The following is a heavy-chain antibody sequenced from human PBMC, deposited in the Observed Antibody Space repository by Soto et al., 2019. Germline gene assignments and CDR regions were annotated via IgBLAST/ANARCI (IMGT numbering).Heavy chain of an antibody. Sequence: RLSCAASGFTFSSYAMHWVRQAPGKGLEWVAVISYDGSNKYYADSVKGRFTISRDNSKNTLYLQMNSLRAEDTAVYYCARVLAQYDCSSTSCYGPLFLDYGMDVWGQGTTVTVSS. CDR3: ARVLAQYDCSSTSCYGPLFLDYGMDV. J-gene: IGHJ6*02. V-gene: IGHV3-30-3*01. CDR1: GFTFSSYA. D-gene: IGHD2-2*01. CDR2: ISYDGSNK.